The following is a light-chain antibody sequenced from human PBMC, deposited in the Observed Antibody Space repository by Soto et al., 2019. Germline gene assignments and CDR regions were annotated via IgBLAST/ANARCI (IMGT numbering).Light chain of an antibody. CDR1: EDISNF. J-gene: IGKJ1*01. CDR2: GAS. Sequence: DIQMTQSPSSLSASVGDRVIITCRASEDISNFLAWYQQKPGKVPKLLIYGASTLQSGVTSRFSGSGSGTDFTLTSSSLQTEDVATYYCQNYNSAPWTFGQGTKVESK. CDR3: QNYNSAPWT. V-gene: IGKV1-27*01.